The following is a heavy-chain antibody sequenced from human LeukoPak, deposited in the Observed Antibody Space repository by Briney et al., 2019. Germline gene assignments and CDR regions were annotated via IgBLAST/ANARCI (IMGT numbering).Heavy chain of an antibody. D-gene: IGHD1-1*01. CDR3: AKQVRANYMDV. CDR2: ISYDGSNK. Sequence: GRSLRLSCAASGFTFSSYGMHWVRQAPGKGLEWVAVISYDGSNKYYADSVKGRFTISRDNSKNTLYLQMNSLRAEDTAVYYCAKQVRANYMDVWGKGTTVTVSS. J-gene: IGHJ6*03. V-gene: IGHV3-30*18. CDR1: GFTFSSYG.